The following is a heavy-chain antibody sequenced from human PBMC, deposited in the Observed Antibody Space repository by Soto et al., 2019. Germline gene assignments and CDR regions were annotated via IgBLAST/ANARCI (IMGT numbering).Heavy chain of an antibody. CDR3: ARGAMLRGPGYYYALDV. CDR2: IYYSGST. D-gene: IGHD3-10*01. Sequence: NPSETLSLTCTVSGDSISRGGFFWSWIRQHPGEGLEWIGYIYYSGSTYYNPSLKSRVNISVDTSKNHFSLTLGSVTAPDTAVYYCARGAMLRGPGYYYALDVWGQGTTVTVSS. J-gene: IGHJ6*02. V-gene: IGHV4-31*03. CDR1: GDSISRGGFF.